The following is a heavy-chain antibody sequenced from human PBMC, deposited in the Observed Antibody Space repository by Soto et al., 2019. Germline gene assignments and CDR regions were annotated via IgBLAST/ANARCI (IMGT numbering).Heavy chain of an antibody. CDR1: SGSISSSNW. CDR2: NYHSGST. D-gene: IGHD2-8*01. J-gene: IGHJ6*03. CDR3: ARLRTRVYAETMDV. Sequence: PSETLSLTCAVSSGSISSSNWWSWVRQPPGKGQEWIGENYHSGSTNYIPSLKSRVTISVDKSKNQFFLKLCSVAAADTVVYYCARLRTRVYAETMDVWGKGTTVTVSS. V-gene: IGHV4-4*02.